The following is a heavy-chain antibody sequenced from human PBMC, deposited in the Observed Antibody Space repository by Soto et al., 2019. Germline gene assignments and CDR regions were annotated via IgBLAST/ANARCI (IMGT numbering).Heavy chain of an antibody. D-gene: IGHD6-19*01. V-gene: IGHV4-34*01. J-gene: IGHJ4*02. CDR3: ARGMAVTGHYLDY. CDR1: VGSFSGYY. Sequence: SETLSLTCAVNVGSFSGYYWSWIRQPTGKGLEWIGEINHSGSSNYNPSLKSRVTISVDTSKNQFSLKLTSVTAADTAVYYCARGMAVTGHYLDYWGQG. CDR2: INHSGSS.